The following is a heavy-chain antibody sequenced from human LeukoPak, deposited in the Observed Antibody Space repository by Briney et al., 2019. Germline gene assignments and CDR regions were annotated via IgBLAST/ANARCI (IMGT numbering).Heavy chain of an antibody. CDR2: IKSKTDGGTT. J-gene: IGHJ4*02. V-gene: IGHV3-15*01. CDR3: TTPYYYGSGSYYPFDY. CDR1: GFTFSNAW. D-gene: IGHD3-10*01. Sequence: GGSLRLSCAASGFTFSNAWMSWVRQAPGKGLEWVGRIKSKTDGGTTDYAAPVKGRFTIARDDSKNKLYLQMNSLKTEATAVYYCTTPYYYGSGSYYPFDYWGQGTLVTVSS.